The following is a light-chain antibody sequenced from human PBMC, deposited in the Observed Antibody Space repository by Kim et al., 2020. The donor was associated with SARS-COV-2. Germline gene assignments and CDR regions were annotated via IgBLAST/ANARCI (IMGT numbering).Light chain of an antibody. J-gene: IGKJ5*01. CDR1: QEIVNN. CDR3: QQYKGYPIT. CDR2: AAS. V-gene: IGKV1-16*02. Sequence: APVEDKVAMPCRASQEIVNNLVGFQRRPERAPRSLIYAASTLQRGVPSEFSGSGSGTEFTLTISSLQPENIATYNCQQYKGYPITFGEETRRGIK.